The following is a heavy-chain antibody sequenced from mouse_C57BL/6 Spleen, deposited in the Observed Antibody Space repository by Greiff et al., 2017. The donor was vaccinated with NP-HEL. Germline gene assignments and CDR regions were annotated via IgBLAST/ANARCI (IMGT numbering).Heavy chain of an antibody. D-gene: IGHD1-1*01. V-gene: IGHV1-26*01. Sequence: QLQQSGPELVKPGASVKISCKASGYTFTDYYMNWVKQSHGKSLEWIGDINPNNGGTSYNQKFKGKATLTVDKSSSTAYMELRSLTSEDSAVYYCARNPSSYYAMDYWGQGTSVTVSS. CDR3: ARNPSSYYAMDY. J-gene: IGHJ4*01. CDR2: INPNNGGT. CDR1: GYTFTDYY.